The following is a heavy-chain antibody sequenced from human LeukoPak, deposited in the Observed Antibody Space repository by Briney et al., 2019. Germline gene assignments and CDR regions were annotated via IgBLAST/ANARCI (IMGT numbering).Heavy chain of an antibody. CDR1: GGTFSSYA. CDR3: ARDRWDSGAPFDY. D-gene: IGHD5-12*01. Sequence: SVKVSCKASGGTFSSYAISWVRQAPGQGLEWMGRIIPILGIANYAQKFQGRVTITADKSTSTAYMELSSLRSEDTAVCYCARDRWDSGAPFDYWGQGTLVTVSS. V-gene: IGHV1-69*04. CDR2: IIPILGIA. J-gene: IGHJ4*02.